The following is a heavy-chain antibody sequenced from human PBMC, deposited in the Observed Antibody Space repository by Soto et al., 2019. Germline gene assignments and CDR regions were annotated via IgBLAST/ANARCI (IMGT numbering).Heavy chain of an antibody. V-gene: IGHV3-21*01. Sequence: GGSLRLSCAASGFTFSSYSMNWVRQAPGKGLEWVSSISSSSSYIYYADSVKGRFTISRDNAKNSLYLQMNSLRAEDTAVYYCARVPIAADLYYFDYWGQGTLVTVSS. CDR2: ISSSSSYI. J-gene: IGHJ4*02. CDR3: ARVPIAADLYYFDY. D-gene: IGHD6-13*01. CDR1: GFTFSSYS.